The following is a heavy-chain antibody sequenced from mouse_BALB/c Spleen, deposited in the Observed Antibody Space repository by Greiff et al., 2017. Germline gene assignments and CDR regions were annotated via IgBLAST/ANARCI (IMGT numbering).Heavy chain of an antibody. CDR1: GYSFTGYY. J-gene: IGHJ4*01. V-gene: IGHV1S34*01. D-gene: IGHD1-1*01. CDR3: ARSSLYYGSSYRDAMDY. Sequence: LVKTGASVKISCKASGYSFTGYYMHWVKQSHGKSLEWIGYISCYNGATSYNQKFKGKATFTVDTSSSTAYMQFNSLTSEDSAVYYCARSSLYYGSSYRDAMDYWGQGTSVTVSS. CDR2: ISCYNGAT.